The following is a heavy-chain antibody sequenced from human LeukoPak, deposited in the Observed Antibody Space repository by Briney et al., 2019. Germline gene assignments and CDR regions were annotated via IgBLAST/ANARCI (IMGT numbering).Heavy chain of an antibody. CDR2: ISAYNGNT. D-gene: IGHD2-15*01. CDR1: GYTFTSYG. J-gene: IGHJ6*02. CDR3: AGPAAGGYYYGMDV. V-gene: IGHV1-18*01. Sequence: GASVKVSCKASGYTFTSYGISWVRQAPGQGLEWMGWISAYNGNTNYAQKLQGRVTMTTDTSTSTAYMELRSLRSDDTAVYYCAGPAAGGYYYGMDVWGQGTTVTVSS.